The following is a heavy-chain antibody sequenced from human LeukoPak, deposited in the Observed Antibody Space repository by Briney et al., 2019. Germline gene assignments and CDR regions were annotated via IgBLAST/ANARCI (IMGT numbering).Heavy chain of an antibody. CDR2: IYSGGST. CDR1: GFTVSSNY. Sequence: GGSLRLSCAASGFTVSSNYMSWVSQAQGKGLEWVSVIYSGGSTYYADSVKRRFTLSRGNSKNTLYLQMNSLRAEDTAVYYCARDTGRQFDYWGQGTLVTVSS. CDR3: ARDTGRQFDY. J-gene: IGHJ4*02. D-gene: IGHD4-17*01. V-gene: IGHV3-53*01.